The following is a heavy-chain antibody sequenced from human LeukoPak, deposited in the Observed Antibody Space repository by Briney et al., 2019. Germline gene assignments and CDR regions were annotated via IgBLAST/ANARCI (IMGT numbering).Heavy chain of an antibody. J-gene: IGHJ4*02. D-gene: IGHD1-1*01. CDR1: GFTFSSYG. CDR3: ARDGELEVFDY. Sequence: GGSLRLSCAASGFTFSSYGMHWVRQAPGKGLEWVAVIWYDGSNKYYADSVKGRFTISRDNSKNTLYLQMNSLRAEDTAVYYCARDGELEVFDYWGQGTLVTVSS. V-gene: IGHV3-33*01. CDR2: IWYDGSNK.